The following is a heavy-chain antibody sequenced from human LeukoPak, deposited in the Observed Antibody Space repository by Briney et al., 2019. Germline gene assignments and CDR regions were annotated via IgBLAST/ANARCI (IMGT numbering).Heavy chain of an antibody. Sequence: PGRSLRLSCAASGFTFSSYAMHWVRQAPGKGLELVAVISYDGSNKYYADSVKGRFTISRDNSKNSLYLQMNSLRAEDTAVYYCARDLGQYYFDYWGQGTLVTVSS. CDR3: ARDLGQYYFDY. J-gene: IGHJ4*02. V-gene: IGHV3-30*04. CDR2: ISYDGSNK. D-gene: IGHD4-11*01. CDR1: GFTFSSYA.